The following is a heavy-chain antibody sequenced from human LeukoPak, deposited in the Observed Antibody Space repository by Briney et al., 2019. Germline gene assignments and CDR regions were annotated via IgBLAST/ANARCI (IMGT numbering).Heavy chain of an antibody. CDR2: ITSSGSTR. D-gene: IGHD7-27*01. Sequence: TGGSLRLSCAASGFTFSSYEMNWVRQAPGKGLEWVSYITSSGSTRYYADSVKGRFTISRDNAKNSLYLQMNSLRAEDTAVYYCARSGRQSWFDPWGQGTLVTVSS. CDR1: GFTFSSYE. J-gene: IGHJ5*02. CDR3: ARSGRQSWFDP. V-gene: IGHV3-48*03.